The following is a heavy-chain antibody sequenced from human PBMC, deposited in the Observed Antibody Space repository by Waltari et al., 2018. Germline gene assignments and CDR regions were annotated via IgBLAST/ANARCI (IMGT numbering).Heavy chain of an antibody. D-gene: IGHD3-22*01. Sequence: QVQLQESGPGLVKPSQTRSLTCTVSGGYISSGGYYWRWIRQHPGKGLGWIGYIYYSGSTYYNPSLKSRVTISVDTSKNQFSLKLSSVTAADTAVYYCARSRYYDPHPYYYYYYMDVWGKGTTVTVSS. J-gene: IGHJ6*03. CDR1: GGYISSGGYY. CDR2: IYYSGST. CDR3: ARSRYYDPHPYYYYYYMDV. V-gene: IGHV4-31*03.